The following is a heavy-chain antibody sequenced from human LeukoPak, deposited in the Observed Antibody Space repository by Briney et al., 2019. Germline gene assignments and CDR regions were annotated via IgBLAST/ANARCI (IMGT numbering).Heavy chain of an antibody. CDR1: GFTVSSNY. V-gene: IGHV3-66*02. CDR2: IYSGGST. CDR3: ARAAAAGIPFDY. J-gene: IGHJ4*02. Sequence: GGSLRLSCAASGFTVSSNYMSWVRQAPGKGLEWVSVIYSGGSTYYADSVKGRFTISRDNSKNTLYLQMNSLRDEDTAVYYCARAAAAGIPFDYWRQGTLVTVSS. D-gene: IGHD6-13*01.